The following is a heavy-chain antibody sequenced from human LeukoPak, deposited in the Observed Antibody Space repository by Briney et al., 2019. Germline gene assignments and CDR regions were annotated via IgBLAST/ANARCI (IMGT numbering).Heavy chain of an antibody. CDR2: FDPEDGET. CDR1: GYTLTELS. V-gene: IGHV1-24*01. D-gene: IGHD2-2*01. Sequence: GASVKVSCKVSGYTLTELSMHWARQAPGKGLEWMGGFDPEDGETIYAQKFQGRVTMTEDTSTDTAYMELSSLRSEDTAVYYCARSSTGYYYYGMDVWGQGTTVTVSS. J-gene: IGHJ6*02. CDR3: ARSSTGYYYYGMDV.